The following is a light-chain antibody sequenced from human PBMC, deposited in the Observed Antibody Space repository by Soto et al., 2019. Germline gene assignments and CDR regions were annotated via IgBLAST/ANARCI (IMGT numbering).Light chain of an antibody. Sequence: EIVLTQSPGTLSLSPGARATLSCRPSQSVSSSYLAWYQQKPGQAPRLLIYGASSRATGIPDRISGSGSGTDFTLTISRLEPEDFAVYYCQQYGSSTITFGQGTRLEIK. CDR3: QQYGSSTIT. CDR1: QSVSSSY. J-gene: IGKJ5*01. V-gene: IGKV3-20*01. CDR2: GAS.